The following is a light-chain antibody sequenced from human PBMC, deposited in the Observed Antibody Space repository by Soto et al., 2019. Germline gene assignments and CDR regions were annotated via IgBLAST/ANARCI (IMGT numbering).Light chain of an antibody. V-gene: IGKV3-15*01. J-gene: IGKJ4*01. Sequence: EIVMTQSPGTLSVSPGERATLFCRASQSVRSSLAWYQQKPGQAPRLLIYGASTRATGIPARFSGSGSGTDFTLTISSLQSEDSAVYYCQQYNNWSTFGGGTKVDIK. CDR3: QQYNNWST. CDR2: GAS. CDR1: QSVRSS.